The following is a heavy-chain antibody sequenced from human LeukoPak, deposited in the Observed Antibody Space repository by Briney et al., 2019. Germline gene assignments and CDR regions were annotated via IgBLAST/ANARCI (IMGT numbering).Heavy chain of an antibody. D-gene: IGHD2-21*02. V-gene: IGHV3-21*01. CDR2: ISSGSSAI. J-gene: IGHJ4*02. Sequence: GGSLRLSCAAYGFTFTNYSMTWDRQARGKGGEWVSIISSGSSAILYADGRKGRLTIYRDDGKNLLYLDMDRLRAEDTAVYDCARGHTAVTRPFYFWGQGPLVSVSS. CDR3: ARGHTAVTRPFYF. CDR1: GFTFTNYS.